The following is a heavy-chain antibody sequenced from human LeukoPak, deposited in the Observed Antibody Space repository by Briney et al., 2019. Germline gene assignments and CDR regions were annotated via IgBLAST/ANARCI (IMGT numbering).Heavy chain of an antibody. CDR2: IIPIFGTA. CDR3: ARMYSSSSGNAFDI. CDR1: GGTFSSYA. V-gene: IGHV1-69*05. D-gene: IGHD6-6*01. J-gene: IGHJ3*02. Sequence: GSSVKVSCMASGGTFSSYAISWVRQAPGQGLEWMGGIIPIFGTANYAQNFQGRVTITTDESTSTAYMELSSLRSEDTAVYYCARMYSSSSGNAFDIWGQGTMVTVSS.